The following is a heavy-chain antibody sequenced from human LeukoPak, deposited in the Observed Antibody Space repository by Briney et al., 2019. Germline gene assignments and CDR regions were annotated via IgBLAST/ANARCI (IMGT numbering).Heavy chain of an antibody. CDR1: GFTFSSYA. CDR2: ISYDGSNK. CDR3: ARDRPPFDWLRDYYYYGMDV. V-gene: IGHV3-30-3*01. J-gene: IGHJ6*02. Sequence: GRSLRLSCAASGFTFSSYAMHWVRQAPGKGLEWVAVISYDGSNKYYADSVKGRFTISRDNSKNTLYLQMNSLRAEDTAVYYCARDRPPFDWLRDYYYYGMDVWGQGTTVTVSS. D-gene: IGHD3-9*01.